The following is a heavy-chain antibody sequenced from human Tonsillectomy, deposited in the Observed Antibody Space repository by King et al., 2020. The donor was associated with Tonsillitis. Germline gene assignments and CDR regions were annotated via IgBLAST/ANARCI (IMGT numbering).Heavy chain of an antibody. CDR3: ARLDYGDYSPIFDY. D-gene: IGHD4-17*01. Sequence: QLQESGPGLVKPSETLSLTCTVSGGSISSSSYYWGWIRQPPGKGLEWIGSIYYSGSTYYNPSLKSRVTISVDTSKNQFSLKLSSVTAADTAVYYCARLDYGDYSPIFDYWGQGTLVTVSS. J-gene: IGHJ4*02. CDR2: IYYSGST. V-gene: IGHV4-39*01. CDR1: GGSISSSSYY.